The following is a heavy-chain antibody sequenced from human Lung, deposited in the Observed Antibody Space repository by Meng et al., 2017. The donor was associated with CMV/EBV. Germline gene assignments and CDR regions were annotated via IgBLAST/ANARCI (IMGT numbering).Heavy chain of an antibody. V-gene: IGHV3-23*01. Sequence: SCAASGFTFSSYAMSWVRQAPGKGLEWVSAISGSGGSTYYADSVKGRFTISRDNSKNTLYLQMNSLRAEDTAVYYRAKRLGGLLSSDADLGYWGQGTLVTVSS. J-gene: IGHJ4*02. CDR2: ISGSGGST. CDR1: GFTFSSYA. D-gene: IGHD3-10*01. CDR3: AKRLGGLLSSDADLGY.